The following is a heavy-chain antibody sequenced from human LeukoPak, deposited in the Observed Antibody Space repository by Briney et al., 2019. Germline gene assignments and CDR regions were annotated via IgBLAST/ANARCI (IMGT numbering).Heavy chain of an antibody. CDR3: ARDRVYDSSGYYRDY. V-gene: IGHV1-2*02. CDR2: INPNSGGT. CDR1: GYTFTGYY. Sequence: GASVKVSCKASGYTFTGYYMHWVRQAPGQGLEWMGWINPNSGGTNYAQKFQGRVTMTRDTSISTAYMELSRLRSDDTAVYYCARDRVYDSSGYYRDYWGQGTLVTVSS. D-gene: IGHD3-22*01. J-gene: IGHJ4*02.